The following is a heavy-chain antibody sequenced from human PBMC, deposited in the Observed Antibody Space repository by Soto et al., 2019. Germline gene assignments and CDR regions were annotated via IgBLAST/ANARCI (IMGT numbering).Heavy chain of an antibody. J-gene: IGHJ4*02. Sequence: PGGSLRLSCSASGFSVSSYEMSWVRQAPGKGLEWISYIGSSGSPIYYADSVKGRFTISRDSAKSSLYLQMNSLRAEDTAVYYCARDEGRAWYFDYWGQGTLVTVSS. V-gene: IGHV3-48*03. CDR1: GFSVSSYE. CDR3: ARDEGRAWYFDY. CDR2: IGSSGSPI.